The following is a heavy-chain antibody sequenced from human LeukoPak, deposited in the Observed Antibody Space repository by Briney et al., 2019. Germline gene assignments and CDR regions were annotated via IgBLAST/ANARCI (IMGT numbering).Heavy chain of an antibody. CDR2: IYYSGST. Sequence: KPSETLSLTCTVSGGSISSSSYYWGWIRQPPGKGLEWIGSIYYSGSTYYNPSLKSRVTISVDTSKNQFSLKLSSVTAADTAVYYCARAHGGNWILGAFDIWGQGTMVTVSS. J-gene: IGHJ3*02. CDR3: ARAHGGNWILGAFDI. CDR1: GGSISSSSYY. D-gene: IGHD4-23*01. V-gene: IGHV4-39*07.